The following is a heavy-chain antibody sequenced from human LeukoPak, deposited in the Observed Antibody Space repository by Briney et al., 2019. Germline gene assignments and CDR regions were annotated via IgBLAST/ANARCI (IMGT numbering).Heavy chain of an antibody. D-gene: IGHD1-26*01. Sequence: GGSLRLSCAASGFTFSNYGMHWVRQAPGKGLEWVAFIRYDGSNKYYTDSVKGRFTISRDNSKNTLYLQMNSLRAEDTAVYYCAKGRGWEASYYYYYMDVWGKGTTVTISS. V-gene: IGHV3-30*02. J-gene: IGHJ6*03. CDR3: AKGRGWEASYYYYYMDV. CDR1: GFTFSNYG. CDR2: IRYDGSNK.